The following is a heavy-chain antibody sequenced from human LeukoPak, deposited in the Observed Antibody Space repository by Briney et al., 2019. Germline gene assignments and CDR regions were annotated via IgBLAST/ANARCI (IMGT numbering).Heavy chain of an antibody. CDR2: ISIGDGNS. CDR3: SRLYHSTSWYYFDL. D-gene: IGHD2-2*01. J-gene: IGHJ4*02. Sequence: ASVKVSCKASGYTFTGFGITWVRQAPGQGPEWMGWISIGDGNSHYGQKFQDRVSMTRDIGSNTAFLELRRLRSDDTAVYFCSRLYHSTSWYYFDLWGQGTLVTVSS. V-gene: IGHV1-18*01. CDR1: GYTFTGFG.